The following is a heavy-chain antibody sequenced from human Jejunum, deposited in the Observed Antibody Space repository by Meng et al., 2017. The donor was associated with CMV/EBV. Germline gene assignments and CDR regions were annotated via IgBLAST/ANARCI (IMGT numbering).Heavy chain of an antibody. CDR2: INKDGSTT. Sequence: LSCSASGLSFNNYWLHWVRQVPGKGLVWVSRINKDGSTTVYADSVKGRFTISRDNAKNTLSLQISSLRAEDTAVYYCVTGELFFDYWGQGTLVTVSS. CDR3: VTGELFFDY. D-gene: IGHD3-10*01. V-gene: IGHV3-74*01. CDR1: GLSFNNYW. J-gene: IGHJ4*02.